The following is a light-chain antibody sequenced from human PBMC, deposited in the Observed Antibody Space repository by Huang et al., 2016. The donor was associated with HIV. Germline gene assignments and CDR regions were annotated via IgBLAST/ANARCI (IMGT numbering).Light chain of an antibody. Sequence: IVMTQSPDSLAVSLGERATINCKSSQSVLHSSANKNFLAWYQQKPGPRPKLLIYGASTRGSGFPERFSGRGSATDFTLTISSLQAEDVAVYYCQQYYASSITFGQGTRLEIK. CDR1: QSVLHSSANKNF. CDR2: GAS. CDR3: QQYYASSIT. J-gene: IGKJ5*01. V-gene: IGKV4-1*01.